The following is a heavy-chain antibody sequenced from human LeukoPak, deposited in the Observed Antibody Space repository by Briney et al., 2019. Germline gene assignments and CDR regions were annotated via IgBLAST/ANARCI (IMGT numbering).Heavy chain of an antibody. CDR2: ISSSSYI. CDR3: ARGAIRIIAARPRADAFDI. D-gene: IGHD6-6*01. V-gene: IGHV3-21*01. Sequence: PGGSLRLSCAASGFTFSSYSMNWVRQAPGKGLEWVSSISSSSYIYYADSVKGRFTISRDNAKNSLYLQMNSLRAEDTAVYYCARGAIRIIAARPRADAFDIWGQGTMVTVSS. J-gene: IGHJ3*02. CDR1: GFTFSSYS.